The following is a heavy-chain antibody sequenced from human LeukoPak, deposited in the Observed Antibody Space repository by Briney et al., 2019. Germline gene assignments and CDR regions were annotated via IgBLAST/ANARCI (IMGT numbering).Heavy chain of an antibody. CDR1: GFTFSSYA. V-gene: IGHV3-23*01. J-gene: IGHJ4*02. Sequence: GGSLRLSCAASGFTFSSYAMIWVRQAPGKGLEWVSAISGSGGSTYYADSVKGRFIISRDNSKNTLYLQMNSLRAEDTAVYYCAKDYSSSWLFDYWGQGTLVTVSS. D-gene: IGHD6-13*01. CDR3: AKDYSSSWLFDY. CDR2: ISGSGGST.